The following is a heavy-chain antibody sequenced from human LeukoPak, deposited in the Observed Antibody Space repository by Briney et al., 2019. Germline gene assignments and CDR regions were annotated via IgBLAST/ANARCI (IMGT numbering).Heavy chain of an antibody. D-gene: IGHD6-19*01. J-gene: IGHJ4*02. V-gene: IGHV4-59*01. Sequence: SETLSLTCTVSGGSISSYYWSWIRQPPGKGLEWIGYIYYSGSTNYNPSLKSRVTISVDTSKNQFSLKLSSVSAADTAVYYCARGGSSGWFSSMGYWGQGTLVTVSS. CDR2: IYYSGST. CDR1: GGSISSYY. CDR3: ARGGSSGWFSSMGY.